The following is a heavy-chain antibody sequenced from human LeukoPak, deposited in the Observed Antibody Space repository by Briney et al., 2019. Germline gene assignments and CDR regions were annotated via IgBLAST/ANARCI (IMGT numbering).Heavy chain of an antibody. Sequence: SSVKVSCKASGGTFSSYAISWVRQAPGQGLEWMGGIIPIFGTANYARKFQGRVTITTDESTSTAYMELSSLRSEDTAVYYCAREIARGPSGGFDPWGQGTLVTVSS. CDR3: AREIARGPSGGFDP. CDR1: GGTFSSYA. D-gene: IGHD6-6*01. V-gene: IGHV1-69*05. CDR2: IIPIFGTA. J-gene: IGHJ5*02.